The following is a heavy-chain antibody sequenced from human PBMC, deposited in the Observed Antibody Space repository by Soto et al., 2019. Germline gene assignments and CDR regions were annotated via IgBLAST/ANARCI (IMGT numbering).Heavy chain of an antibody. D-gene: IGHD6-6*01. CDR2: ISASGATP. CDR3: AKGGSYSTSSSDS. Sequence: EVQLLESGGGLVQPGGSLRLSCAASDFTFTNYAMNWVRQAPGKGLEWVSAISASGATPYYADSVKGRFTVSRDNSKSTLYLQMNSLRPEDTAVYYCAKGGSYSTSSSDSWGQGTLVTVSS. J-gene: IGHJ4*02. V-gene: IGHV3-23*01. CDR1: DFTFTNYA.